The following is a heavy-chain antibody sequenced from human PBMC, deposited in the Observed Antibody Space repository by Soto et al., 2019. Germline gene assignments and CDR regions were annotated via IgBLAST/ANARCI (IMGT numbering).Heavy chain of an antibody. CDR2: IYYSGST. CDR3: ARVPTIFGVVETEYYFDY. J-gene: IGHJ4*02. Sequence: SETLSLTCTVSGGSISSDYYWSWIRQPPGKGLEWIGYIYYSGSTNYNPSLKSRVTISVDTSKNQFSLKLSSVTAADTAVYYCARVPTIFGVVETEYYFDYWGQGSLVTVS. D-gene: IGHD3-3*01. CDR1: GGSISSDYY. V-gene: IGHV4-61*01.